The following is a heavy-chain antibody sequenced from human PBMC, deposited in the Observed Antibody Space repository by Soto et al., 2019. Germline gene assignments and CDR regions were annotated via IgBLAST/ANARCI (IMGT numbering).Heavy chain of an antibody. J-gene: IGHJ6*02. CDR2: INPNSGGT. V-gene: IGHV1-2*04. CDR1: GYTFTGYY. Sequence: ASVKVSCKASGYTFTGYYMHWVRQAPGQGLEWMGWINPNSGGTNYAQKFQGWVTMTRDTSISTAYMELSRLRSDDTAVYYCARRLMGDRYYYYGMDVWGQGTTVTVSS. D-gene: IGHD2-8*01. CDR3: ARRLMGDRYYYYGMDV.